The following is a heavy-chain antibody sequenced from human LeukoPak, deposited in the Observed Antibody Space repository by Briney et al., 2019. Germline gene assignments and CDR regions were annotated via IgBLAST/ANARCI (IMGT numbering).Heavy chain of an antibody. J-gene: IGHJ4*02. CDR2: ISADSSTV. D-gene: IGHD3-22*01. V-gene: IGHV3-48*01. CDR1: GFTFSTYN. Sequence: PGGSLRLSCAASGFTFSTYNMNWVRQAPGKGLEWISYISADSSTVQYADSVRGRFTTSRDNAKNSLYLQMNSLRAEDTAVYYCVRDNSRGQSLGVIYWGRGSLVTVSS. CDR3: VRDNSRGQSLGVIY.